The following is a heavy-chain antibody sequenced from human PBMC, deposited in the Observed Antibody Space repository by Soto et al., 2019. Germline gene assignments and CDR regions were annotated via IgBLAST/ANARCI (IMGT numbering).Heavy chain of an antibody. D-gene: IGHD3-10*01. CDR2: ISYDGSNK. V-gene: IGHV3-30-3*01. Sequence: PGGSLILSCAASGFTFSSYAMHWVRQAPGKGLEWVAVISYDGSNKYYADSVKGRFTISRDNSKNTLYLQMNSLRAEDTAVYYCARDTPLNYHGSGPPGYWGQGTLVTVSS. J-gene: IGHJ4*02. CDR1: GFTFSSYA. CDR3: ARDTPLNYHGSGPPGY.